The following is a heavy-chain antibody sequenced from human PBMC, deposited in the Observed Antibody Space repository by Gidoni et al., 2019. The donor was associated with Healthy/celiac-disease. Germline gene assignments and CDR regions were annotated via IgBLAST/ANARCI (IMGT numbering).Heavy chain of an antibody. J-gene: IGHJ4*02. CDR3: ARAKRGVAGNLVDY. V-gene: IGHV1-46*03. Sequence: QVQLVPSGAGGKKPGASVKVPCKASGYTFTSYDMHVVRQAPGQGLEWMGIINPSGGSTSYAKKFQGRVTMTRDTSTSTVYMELSSLRSEDAAVYYCARAKRGVAGNLVDYWGQGTLVTVSS. D-gene: IGHD6-19*01. CDR1: GYTFTSYD. CDR2: INPSGGST.